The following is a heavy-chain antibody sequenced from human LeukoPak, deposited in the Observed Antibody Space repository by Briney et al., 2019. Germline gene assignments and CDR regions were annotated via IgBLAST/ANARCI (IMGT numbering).Heavy chain of an antibody. CDR2: VSYDGTNK. CDR3: AKGYDSSSWHYFDY. D-gene: IGHD6-13*01. Sequence: GGSLRLSCAASGFTFTTYGVHWVRQAPGKGLEWVAVVSYDGTNKYYADSVKGRFTISRDSSKNTLYLQMNSLRAEDTAVYYCAKGYDSSSWHYFDYWGQGTLVTVSS. V-gene: IGHV3-30*18. CDR1: GFTFTTYG. J-gene: IGHJ4*02.